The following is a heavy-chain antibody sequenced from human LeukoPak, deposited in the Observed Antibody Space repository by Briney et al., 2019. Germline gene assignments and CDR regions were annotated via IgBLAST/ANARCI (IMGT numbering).Heavy chain of an antibody. Sequence: SETLSLTCTVSGYSISTGYYWDWIRQPPGKGLEWIGTFYHGGSTYYNPSLKSRVTISVDTSKNQFSLKLSSVTAADTAVYYCASPVGDRLYYDSSGYYGGDAFDIWGQGTMVTVSS. CDR3: ASPVGDRLYYDSSGYYGGDAFDI. J-gene: IGHJ3*02. CDR2: FYHGGST. V-gene: IGHV4-38-2*02. CDR1: GYSISTGYY. D-gene: IGHD3-22*01.